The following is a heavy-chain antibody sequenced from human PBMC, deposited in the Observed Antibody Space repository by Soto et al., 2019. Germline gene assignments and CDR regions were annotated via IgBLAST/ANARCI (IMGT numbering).Heavy chain of an antibody. CDR1: GGSIDSYD. CDR2: IYYSGST. CDR3: ASRKSSPYFDY. Sequence: SETLSLTCTVSGGSIDSYDWSWIRQPPGKGLEWIGYIYYSGSTYYNPSLKSRVTISVDTSKNQFSLKLSSVTAADTAVYYCASRKSSPYFDYWGQGTLVTVSS. J-gene: IGHJ4*02. D-gene: IGHD3-10*01. V-gene: IGHV4-59*08.